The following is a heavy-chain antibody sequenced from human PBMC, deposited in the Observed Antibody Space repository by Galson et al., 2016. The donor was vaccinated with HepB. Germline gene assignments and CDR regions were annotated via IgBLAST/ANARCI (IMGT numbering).Heavy chain of an antibody. D-gene: IGHD6-25*01. CDR3: ASPTRRPHGMDA. J-gene: IGHJ6*02. V-gene: IGHV6-1*01. Sequence: CAISGDSVSTKSATWNWIRQSPSRGLEWLGRTYFRSKWYSDYAVSVKSRITVNADISENQFSLHLQYVTPEDSAVYYCASPTRRPHGMDAWGQGTTVIVSS. CDR1: GDSVSTKSAT. CDR2: TYFRSKWYS.